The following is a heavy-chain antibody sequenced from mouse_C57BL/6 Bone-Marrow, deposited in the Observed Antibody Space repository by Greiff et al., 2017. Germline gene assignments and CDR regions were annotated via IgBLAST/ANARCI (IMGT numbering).Heavy chain of an antibody. Sequence: VQLQQPGAELVRPGSSVKLSCKASGYTFTSYWMHWVKQRPIQGLEWIGNIDPSDSEPHYNQKFKDKATLTVDKSSSPAYMQLSSLTSEDSAVYYCARGYYYGSSYHFDYWGQGTTLTVSS. D-gene: IGHD1-1*01. V-gene: IGHV1-52*01. J-gene: IGHJ2*01. CDR1: GYTFTSYW. CDR2: IDPSDSEP. CDR3: ARGYYYGSSYHFDY.